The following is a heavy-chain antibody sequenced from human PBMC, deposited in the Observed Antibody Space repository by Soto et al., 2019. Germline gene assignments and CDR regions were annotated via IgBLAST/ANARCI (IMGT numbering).Heavy chain of an antibody. V-gene: IGHV1-69*06. CDR2: IVPNIGTV. J-gene: IGHJ4*02. D-gene: IGHD3-3*01. CDR3: ARRDTSGFLRYFDN. Sequence: SVKVSCKASGGTLSTFINYPINWVRQAPGQGLEWMGGIVPNIGTVNYAQKFQGRVTITADKSTGTAYMELSNLRSEDSALYYCARRDTSGFLRYFDNWGQGTLVTVSS. CDR1: GGTLSTFINYP.